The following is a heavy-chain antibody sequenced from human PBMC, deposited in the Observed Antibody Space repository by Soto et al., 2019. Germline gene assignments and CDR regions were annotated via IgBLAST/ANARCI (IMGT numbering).Heavy chain of an antibody. J-gene: IGHJ4*02. V-gene: IGHV4-61*01. CDR2: IYYSGST. Sequence: QVQLQESDPGLVKPSETLSLTCTVSGGSVSSGSYYWSWIRQPPGKGLEWIGYIYYSGSTNYNPSLKSRVTISVDTSKNQFSLKLSSVTAADTAVYYCARDKWGNDYWGQGTLVTVSS. CDR3: ARDKWGNDY. CDR1: GGSVSSGSYY. D-gene: IGHD1-26*01.